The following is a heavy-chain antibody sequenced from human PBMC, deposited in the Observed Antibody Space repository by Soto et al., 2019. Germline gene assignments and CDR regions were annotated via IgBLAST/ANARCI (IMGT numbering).Heavy chain of an antibody. Sequence: TSETLSLTCAVSSGSISSSNWWSWVRQPPGKGLEWIGEIYHSGSTNYNPSLKSRVTISVDKSKNQFSLKLSSVTAADTAVYYCARDPGDYDILTGYYRAGFDYWGQGTLVTVSS. CDR1: SGSISSSNW. D-gene: IGHD3-9*01. V-gene: IGHV4-4*02. CDR2: IYHSGST. CDR3: ARDPGDYDILTGYYRAGFDY. J-gene: IGHJ4*02.